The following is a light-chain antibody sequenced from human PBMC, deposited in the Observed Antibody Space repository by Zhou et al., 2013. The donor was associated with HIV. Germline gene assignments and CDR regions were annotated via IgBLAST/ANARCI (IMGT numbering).Light chain of an antibody. V-gene: IGKV1-13*02. CDR3: QQCYSYPYT. CDR2: KAS. J-gene: IGKJ2*01. CDR1: QGISSA. Sequence: AIQLTQSPSSLSASVGDRVTITCRASQGISSALAWYQQKPGKAPKLLIYKASSLESGVPSRFSGSGSGTEFTLTISSLQPDDFATYYCQQCYSYPYTFGQGTKLEIK.